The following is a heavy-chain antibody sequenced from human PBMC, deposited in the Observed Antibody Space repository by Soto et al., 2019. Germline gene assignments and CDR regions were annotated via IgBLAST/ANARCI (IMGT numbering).Heavy chain of an antibody. CDR1: GGSISSYY. CDR2: IYYSGST. V-gene: IGHV4-59*01. D-gene: IGHD3-9*01. CDR3: ARGTYFYYDILTGYYNALAYYFDY. J-gene: IGHJ4*02. Sequence: PSETLSLTCTVSGGSISSYYWSWIRQPPGKGLEWIGYIYYSGSTNYNPSLKSRVTISVDTSKNQFSLKLSSVTAADTAVYYCARGTYFYYDILTGYYNALAYYFDYWGQGTLVTVSS.